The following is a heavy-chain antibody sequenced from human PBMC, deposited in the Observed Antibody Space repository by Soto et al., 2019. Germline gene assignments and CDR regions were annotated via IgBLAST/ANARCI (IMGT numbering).Heavy chain of an antibody. CDR2: IIPIFGTA. Sequence: SVKVSCKASGGAFSSYAISWVRQAPGQGLEWMGGIIPIFGTANYAQKFQGRVTITADESTSTAYMELSSLRSEDTAVYYCASDKYYYDSSGYYSLDYWGQGTLVTVSS. J-gene: IGHJ4*02. CDR1: GGAFSSYA. D-gene: IGHD3-22*01. V-gene: IGHV1-69*13. CDR3: ASDKYYYDSSGYYSLDY.